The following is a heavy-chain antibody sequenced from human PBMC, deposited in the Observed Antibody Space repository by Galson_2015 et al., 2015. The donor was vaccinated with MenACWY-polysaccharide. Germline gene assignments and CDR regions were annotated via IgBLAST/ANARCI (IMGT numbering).Heavy chain of an antibody. V-gene: IGHV3-23*01. CDR3: ALNRRGGDDP. J-gene: IGHJ5*02. D-gene: IGHD1-14*01. Sequence: SLRLSCAASGFTFSSYAMTWVRQAPGKGLEWVSTISGSAGSTYYADSVKGRFTISRDNSKNTLYLQMNSLRAEDTAVYYCALNRRGGDDPWGQGTLVTVSS. CDR2: ISGSAGST. CDR1: GFTFSSYA.